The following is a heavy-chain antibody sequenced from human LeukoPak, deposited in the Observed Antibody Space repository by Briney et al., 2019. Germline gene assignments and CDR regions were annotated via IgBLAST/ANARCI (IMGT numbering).Heavy chain of an antibody. CDR2: IFYSRSGST. V-gene: IGHV4-39*07. CDR3: ARGPLCSGGSCYSYYFDY. J-gene: IGHJ4*02. CDR1: GGSIRSSAYY. Sequence: SETLSLTCTVSGGSIRSSAYYWGWIRQPPGKGLEWIGGIFYSRSGSTYYNPSLKSRVTISVDRSKNQFSLKLSSVTAADTAVYYCARGPLCSGGSCYSYYFDYWGQGTLVTVSS. D-gene: IGHD2-15*01.